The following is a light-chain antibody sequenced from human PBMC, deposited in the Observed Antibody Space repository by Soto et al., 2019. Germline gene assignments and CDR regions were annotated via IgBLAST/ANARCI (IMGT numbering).Light chain of an antibody. CDR1: QSVGSNY. J-gene: IGKJ1*01. V-gene: IGKV3-20*01. CDR2: AAS. Sequence: EIVLTQSPGTLSLSPGDRATLSCRASQSVGSNYVAWYQHKSGRPPRLLIYAASIRATGIPDNFSGSGSGTDFTLAISRLEPEDFAVYYCQQYGSSPRTFGQGTKVEI. CDR3: QQYGSSPRT.